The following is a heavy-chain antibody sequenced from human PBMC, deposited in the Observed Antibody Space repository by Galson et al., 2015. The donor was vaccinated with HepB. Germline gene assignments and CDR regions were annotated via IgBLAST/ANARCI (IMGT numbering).Heavy chain of an antibody. D-gene: IGHD6-19*01. CDR1: GFTFSDYY. CDR2: ISSSSSYT. CDR3: AKDRGGWYGMDV. J-gene: IGHJ6*02. V-gene: IGHV3-11*05. Sequence: SLRLSCAASGFTFSDYYMSWIRQAPGKGLEWVSYISSSSSYTNYADSVKGRFTISRDNSKNSLYLQMNSLRTEDTALYYCAKDRGGWYGMDVWGQGTTVTVSS.